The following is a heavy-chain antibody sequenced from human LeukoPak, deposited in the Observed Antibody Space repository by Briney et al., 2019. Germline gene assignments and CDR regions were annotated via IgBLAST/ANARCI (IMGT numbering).Heavy chain of an antibody. CDR3: TTGSRPRGLDRLGY. V-gene: IGHV3-15*01. D-gene: IGHD5-12*01. Sequence: GGSLRLSCAASGFTFTYAWMSWVRQAPGKGLEWVGRIRSNSDGGTTDYAASVKDRFTISRDDSKNTLYLLINSLRTEDTAVYYCTTGSRPRGLDRLGYWGQATLVAVSS. CDR2: IRSNSDGGTT. CDR1: GFTFTYAW. J-gene: IGHJ4*02.